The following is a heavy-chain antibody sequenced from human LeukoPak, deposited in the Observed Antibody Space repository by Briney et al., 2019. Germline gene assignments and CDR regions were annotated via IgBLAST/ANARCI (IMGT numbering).Heavy chain of an antibody. D-gene: IGHD3-22*01. CDR2: IYHSGST. CDR1: GGSISSGGYS. V-gene: IGHV4-30-2*01. Sequence: SQTLSLTCAVSGGSISSGGYSWSWIRQPPGKGLEWIGYIYHSGSTYYNPSLKSRVTISVDRSKNQFSLKLSSVTAADTAVYYCAREHSSGYYNWFDPWGQGTLVTVSS. CDR3: AREHSSGYYNWFDP. J-gene: IGHJ5*02.